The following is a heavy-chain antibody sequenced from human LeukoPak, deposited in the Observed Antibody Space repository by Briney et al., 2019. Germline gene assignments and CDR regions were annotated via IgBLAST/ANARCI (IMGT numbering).Heavy chain of an antibody. J-gene: IGHJ6*03. CDR1: GYTITGYY. CDR3: ARVDTADYYYYMDV. D-gene: IGHD5-18*01. V-gene: IGHV1-2*02. Sequence: ASVKVSCKASGYTITGYYMHWVRQAPGQGLEWMGWINPNSGGTNYAQKFQGRVTMTRDTSISTAYMELSRLRSDDTAVYYCARVDTADYYYYMDVWGKGTTVTVSS. CDR2: INPNSGGT.